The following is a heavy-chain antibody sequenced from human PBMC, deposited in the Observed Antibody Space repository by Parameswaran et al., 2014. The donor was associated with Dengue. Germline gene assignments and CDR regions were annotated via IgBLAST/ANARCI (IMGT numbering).Heavy chain of an antibody. V-gene: IGHV4-34*01. CDR3: ARVGIFGGNFFDY. D-gene: IGHD4-23*01. Sequence: VRQAPGKGPEWIGEINHSGSSNYNPSLKSRVTISVDTSKKQISLRLTSVTAADTAVYYCARVGIFGGNFFDYWGQGTLVTVSS. J-gene: IGHJ4*02. CDR2: INHSGSS.